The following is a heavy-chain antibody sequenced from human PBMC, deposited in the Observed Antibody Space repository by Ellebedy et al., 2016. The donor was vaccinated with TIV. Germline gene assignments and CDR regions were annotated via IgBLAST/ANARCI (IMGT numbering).Heavy chain of an antibody. CDR3: AKETWESSGYYIDY. J-gene: IGHJ4*02. Sequence: GESLKISCAASGFTFSSYGMHWVRQAPGKGLEWVAVISSDGSNKYYADSVKGRFTISRDNSKNTLSLQMNSLRDEDTAVYYCAKETWESSGYYIDYWGQGTLVTVSS. CDR1: GFTFSSYG. V-gene: IGHV3-30*18. D-gene: IGHD3-22*01. CDR2: ISSDGSNK.